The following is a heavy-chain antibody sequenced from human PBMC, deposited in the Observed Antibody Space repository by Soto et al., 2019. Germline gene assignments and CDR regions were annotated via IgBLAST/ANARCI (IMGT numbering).Heavy chain of an antibody. CDR2: VNPGGIT. V-gene: IGHV4-34*01. CDR1: RGSVWVYY. J-gene: IGHJ5*02. Sequence: HSGTTALRCALYRGSVWVYYGTGSRQPPGQGLEWIGEVNPGGITNYSPSVKRRLEISLDTSKKEVSLEMTSVTAADTAVYYWGRVVIKVAIQATASWGPRTLVTGFS. D-gene: IGHD2-21*02. CDR3: GRVVIKVAIQATAS.